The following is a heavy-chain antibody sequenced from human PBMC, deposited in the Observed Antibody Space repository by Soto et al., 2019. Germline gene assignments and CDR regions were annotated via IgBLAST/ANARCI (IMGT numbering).Heavy chain of an antibody. CDR1: GGTFSSYA. Sequence: QVQLVQSGAEVKKPGSSVKVSCKASGGTFSSYAISWVRQAPGQGLEWMGGIIPIFGTANYAQKFQGRVTITADESTSTAYMELSRLRSEDTAVYYCASANIVVVTAIPEYYGMDVWGQGTTVTVSS. D-gene: IGHD2-21*02. CDR3: ASANIVVVTAIPEYYGMDV. V-gene: IGHV1-69*01. J-gene: IGHJ6*02. CDR2: IIPIFGTA.